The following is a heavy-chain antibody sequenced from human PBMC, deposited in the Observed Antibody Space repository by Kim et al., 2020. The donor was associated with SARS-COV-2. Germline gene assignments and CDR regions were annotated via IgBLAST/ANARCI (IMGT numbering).Heavy chain of an antibody. CDR1: GYSFTSYW. CDR2: IYPGDSDT. CDR3: ASTYYDSSGYLGADYYYGMDV. J-gene: IGHJ6*02. D-gene: IGHD3-22*01. Sequence: GESLKISCKGSGYSFTSYWIGWVRQMPGKGLEWMGIIYPGDSDTRYSPSFQGQVTISADKSISTAYLQWSSLKASDTAMYYCASTYYDSSGYLGADYYYGMDVSGQGTTVTVSS. V-gene: IGHV5-51*01.